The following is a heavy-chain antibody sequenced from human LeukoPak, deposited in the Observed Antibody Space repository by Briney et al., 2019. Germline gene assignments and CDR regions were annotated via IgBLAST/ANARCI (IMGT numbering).Heavy chain of an antibody. CDR3: ASWYLHGSCLDY. CDR2: INHSGST. Sequence: SETLSLTCAVYGGSFSGYYWSWIRQPPGKGLEWIGEINHSGSTNYNPSLKSRVTISVDTSKNQFSLKLSSVTAADTAVYYCASWYLHGSCLDYWGQGTLVTVSS. V-gene: IGHV4-34*01. J-gene: IGHJ4*02. D-gene: IGHD2-2*01. CDR1: GGSFSGYY.